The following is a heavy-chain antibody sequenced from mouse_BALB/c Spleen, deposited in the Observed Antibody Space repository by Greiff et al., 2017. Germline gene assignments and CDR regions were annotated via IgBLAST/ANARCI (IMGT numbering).Heavy chain of an antibody. D-gene: IGHD1-1*01. CDR2: ISDGGSYT. J-gene: IGHJ2*01. CDR1: GFTFSDYY. CDR3: ARERETNNGSSSYYFDY. V-gene: IGHV5-4*02. Sequence: EVKVEESGGGLVKPGGSLKLSCAASGFTFSDYYMYWVRQTPEKRLEWVATISDGGSYTYYPDSVKGRFTISRDNAKNNLYLQMSSLKSEDTAMYYCARERETNNGSSSYYFDYWGQGTTLTVSA.